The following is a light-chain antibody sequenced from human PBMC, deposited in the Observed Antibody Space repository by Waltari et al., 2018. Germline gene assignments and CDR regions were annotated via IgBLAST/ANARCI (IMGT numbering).Light chain of an antibody. CDR2: EVN. Sequence: QSALTQPASVSGSPGQSITISCTGTSSDVGSYNFVSWYQQHPDKAPKLMIYEVNKRPSGVSNRFSGSKSGNTASLTSSGLQAEDEADYYCCSYAGSTTVLFGGGTNLTVL. J-gene: IGLJ2*01. CDR1: SSDVGSYNF. V-gene: IGLV2-23*02. CDR3: CSYAGSTTVL.